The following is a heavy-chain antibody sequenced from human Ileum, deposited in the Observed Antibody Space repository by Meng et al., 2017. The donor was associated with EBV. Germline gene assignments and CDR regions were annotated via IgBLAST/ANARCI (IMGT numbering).Heavy chain of an antibody. D-gene: IGHD3-10*01. CDR3: ARDPAYPRGLFDS. Sequence: QLQLQGSGPGLVKPSGSLPLTRTVSGDSISNSDYYWDWIRQSPGKGLEWIASIYRSGSTYYDPSLKSRVTISLDTSKNQFSLKLSSVTAADTAVYYCARDPAYPRGLFDSWGQGTLVTVSS. CDR1: GDSISNSDYY. V-gene: IGHV4-39*07. J-gene: IGHJ4*02. CDR2: IYRSGST.